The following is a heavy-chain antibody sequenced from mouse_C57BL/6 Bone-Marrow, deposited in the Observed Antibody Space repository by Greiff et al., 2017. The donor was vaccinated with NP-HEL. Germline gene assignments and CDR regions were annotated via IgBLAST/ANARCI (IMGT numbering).Heavy chain of an antibody. V-gene: IGHV1-53*01. CDR2: INPSNGGT. CDR3: ARSIARQLRLHYYAMDY. Sequence: QVQLQQPGTELVKPGASVKLSCKASGYTFTSYWMHWVKQRPGQGLEWIGNINPSNGGTNYNEKFKSKATLTVDKSSSTAYMQLSSLTSEDSAVYYCARSIARQLRLHYYAMDYWGQGTSVTVSS. J-gene: IGHJ4*01. CDR1: GYTFTSYW. D-gene: IGHD3-2*02.